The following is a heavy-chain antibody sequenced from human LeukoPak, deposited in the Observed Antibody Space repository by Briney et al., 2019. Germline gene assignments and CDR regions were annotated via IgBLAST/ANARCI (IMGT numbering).Heavy chain of an antibody. D-gene: IGHD3-10*01. CDR2: ISGSGGST. CDR3: AKVTMVRGVIKDGGYYFDY. J-gene: IGHJ4*02. Sequence: GGSLRLSCAASGFTFSSYAMSWVRQAPGKGLEWVSAISGSGGSTYYADSVKGRFTISRDNSKNTLYLQMNSLRAEDTAVYYCAKVTMVRGVIKDGGYYFDYWGQGTLVTVSS. CDR1: GFTFSSYA. V-gene: IGHV3-23*01.